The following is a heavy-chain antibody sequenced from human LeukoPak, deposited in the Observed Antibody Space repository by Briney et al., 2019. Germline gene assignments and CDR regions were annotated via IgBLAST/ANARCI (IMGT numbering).Heavy chain of an antibody. D-gene: IGHD5/OR15-5a*01. Sequence: SETLSLTCTVSGGSISNNYWSWIRQPPGKGLEWIGYIYYSGSTNYNPSLKSRVTISVDMSKNQFSLKLRSLTAADTAVYYCATSDTVSTYNWFDPWGQGTLVTVS. CDR3: ATSDTVSTYNWFDP. V-gene: IGHV4-59*01. CDR2: IYYSGST. J-gene: IGHJ5*02. CDR1: GGSISNNY.